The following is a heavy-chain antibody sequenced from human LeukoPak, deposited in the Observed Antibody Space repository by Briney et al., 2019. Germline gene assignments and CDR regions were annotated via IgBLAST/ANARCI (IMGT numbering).Heavy chain of an antibody. D-gene: IGHD6-19*01. V-gene: IGHV3-23*01. CDR2: ISGSGGST. Sequence: PGGSLRLSCAASGFSVSRNYMTWVRQAPGKGLEWVSAISGSGGSTYYADSVKGRFTISRDNSKNTLFLQMNSLRAEDTAVYYGIPVAGTGFDYWGQGTLVTVSS. CDR1: GFSVSRNY. J-gene: IGHJ4*02. CDR3: IPVAGTGFDY.